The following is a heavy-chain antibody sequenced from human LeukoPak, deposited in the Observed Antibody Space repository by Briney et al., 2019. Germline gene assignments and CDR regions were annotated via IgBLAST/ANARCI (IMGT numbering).Heavy chain of an antibody. CDR3: ARASGSYQIFDY. D-gene: IGHD3-16*02. Sequence: GGSLRLSCAASGFTFSSYAMNWVRQAPGKGLEWISYITSSSSTIYYADSVKGRFTISRDNPKNSLYLQMNSLRAEDTAVYYCARASGSYQIFDYWGQGTLVTVSS. J-gene: IGHJ4*02. V-gene: IGHV3-48*04. CDR2: ITSSSSTI. CDR1: GFTFSSYA.